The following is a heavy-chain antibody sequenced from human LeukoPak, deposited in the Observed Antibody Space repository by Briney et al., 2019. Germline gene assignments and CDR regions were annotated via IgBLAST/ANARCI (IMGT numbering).Heavy chain of an antibody. D-gene: IGHD3-10*01. Sequence: SETLSLTCTVSGGSISRGGYYWSWIRQPPGKGLECRGYIYYSGSTYYNPSLKSRVTIPGDASKNQFPLDLRSVPAGDAGVYFCARPTSSGLGNDAFDIWGQGTMVTVSS. CDR3: ARPTSSGLGNDAFDI. CDR1: GGSISRGGYY. V-gene: IGHV4-30-4*08. CDR2: IYYSGST. J-gene: IGHJ3*02.